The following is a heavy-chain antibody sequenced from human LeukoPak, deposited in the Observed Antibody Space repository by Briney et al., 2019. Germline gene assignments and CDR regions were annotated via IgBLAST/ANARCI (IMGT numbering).Heavy chain of an antibody. D-gene: IGHD2-21*01. Sequence: GGSLRLSCAASGFTFSSHWMSWVRQAPGKGLEWVANIKQDGSQEYYVDSVKGRFTISRDNAKSSLYLQMNNLKADDTAVYYCAREGTSLWFYFDYLGRGGLVTVSS. CDR1: GFTFSSHW. J-gene: IGHJ4*02. CDR3: AREGTSLWFYFDY. CDR2: IKQDGSQE. V-gene: IGHV3-7*01.